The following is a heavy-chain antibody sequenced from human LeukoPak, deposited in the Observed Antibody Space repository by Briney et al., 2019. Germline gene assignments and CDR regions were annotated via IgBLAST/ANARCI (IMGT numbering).Heavy chain of an antibody. V-gene: IGHV4-39*01. D-gene: IGHD2-21*02. CDR2: IYYSGNT. Sequence: PSETLSLTCTVSGGSISSSDYYWGWIRQPPGKGLEWIGSIYYSGNTYYNPPLKSRVTLSVDTSKNQFSLKLSSVTAADTAVYYCARRACCGSACNSDAFDIWGQGTMVTVSS. CDR1: GGSISSSDYY. J-gene: IGHJ3*02. CDR3: ARRACCGSACNSDAFDI.